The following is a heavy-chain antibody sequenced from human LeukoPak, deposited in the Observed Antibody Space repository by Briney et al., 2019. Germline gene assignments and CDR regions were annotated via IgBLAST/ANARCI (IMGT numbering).Heavy chain of an antibody. CDR1: GGSFSGYY. V-gene: IGHV4-34*01. D-gene: IGHD5-12*01. CDR2: INHSGST. J-gene: IGHJ4*02. CDR3: ARYSGYDLAY. Sequence: SETLSLTCAVYGGSFSGYYWSWIRQPPGKGLEWIGEINHSGSTNYNPSLKSRVTISVDTSKNQFSLKLSSVTAADTAVYYCARYSGYDLAYWGQGTLVTVSS.